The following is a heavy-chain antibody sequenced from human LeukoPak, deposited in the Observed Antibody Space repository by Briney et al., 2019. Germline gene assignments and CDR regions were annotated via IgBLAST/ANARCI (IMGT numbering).Heavy chain of an antibody. CDR1: GFTFSSSW. D-gene: IGHD5-24*01. CDR3: TRSRRDGKDY. J-gene: IGHJ4*02. Sequence: GGSLRLSCAASGFTFSSSWMSWVRQAPGKGLEWVANINEDGSAKYYVDSVKGRFTISRDNAKRSLDLQVNSLRAEDTAVYYCTRSRRDGKDYWGQGTLVTVSS. CDR2: INEDGSAK. V-gene: IGHV3-7*01.